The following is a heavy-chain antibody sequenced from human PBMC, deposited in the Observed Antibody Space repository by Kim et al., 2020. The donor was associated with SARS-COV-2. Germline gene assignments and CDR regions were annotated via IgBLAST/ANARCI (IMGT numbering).Heavy chain of an antibody. CDR1: GFTFSSYA. Sequence: GGSLRLSCAASGFTFSSYAMSWVRQAPGKGLEWVSAISGSGGSTYYADSVKGRFTISRDNSKNTLYLQMNSLRAEDTAVYYCAKVGVYCGGDCYSGILGYWGQGTLVTVSS. CDR2: ISGSGGST. V-gene: IGHV3-23*01. J-gene: IGHJ4*02. CDR3: AKVGVYCGGDCYSGILGY. D-gene: IGHD2-21*02.